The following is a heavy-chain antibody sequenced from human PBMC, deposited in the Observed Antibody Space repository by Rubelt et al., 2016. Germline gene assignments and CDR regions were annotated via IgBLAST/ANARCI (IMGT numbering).Heavy chain of an antibody. CDR3: ARDLGTTGYFDY. Sequence: QVQLVQSGSELKKPGASVKVSCKASGYTFTTYGLNWLRQAPGQGLEWMGWINTNTGNPTYAQGFTGRFVFSLDTPVSTAYLQISSLKAEDTAVYYCARDLGTTGYFDYWGQGTLVTGSS. J-gene: IGHJ4*02. V-gene: IGHV7-4-1*02. CDR2: INTNTGNP. D-gene: IGHD1-1*01. CDR1: GYTFTTYG.